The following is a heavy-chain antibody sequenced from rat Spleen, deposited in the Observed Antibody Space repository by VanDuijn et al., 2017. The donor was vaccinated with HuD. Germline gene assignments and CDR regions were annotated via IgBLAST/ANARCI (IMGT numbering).Heavy chain of an antibody. CDR2: INSAGST. V-gene: IGHV3-3*01. Sequence: EVQLQESGPGLVKPSQSLSLTCSVTGYSITSSYRWNWIRKFPGNKLEWMGYINSAGSTNYNPSLKSRISITRDTSKNQFFLQVNSVTTEDTATYYCARCDYGGYRGMDAWGQGASVTVSS. CDR3: ARCDYGGYRGMDA. CDR1: GYSITSSYR. J-gene: IGHJ4*01. D-gene: IGHD1-11*01.